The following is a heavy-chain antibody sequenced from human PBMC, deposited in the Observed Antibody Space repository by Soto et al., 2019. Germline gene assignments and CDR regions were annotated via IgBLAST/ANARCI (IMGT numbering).Heavy chain of an antibody. V-gene: IGHV4-59*01. J-gene: IGHJ4*02. CDR3: ARTWGSPNDY. D-gene: IGHD3-16*01. CDR1: GGSLSSYY. CDR2: IYYSGST. Sequence: QVQLQESGPGLVKPSETLSLTCVVSGGSLSSYYWSWIRQPPGKGLEWIGYIYYSGSTNYNPSLKSRVTLAVHTYTHHFSLKLSSVSAADTAVYYCARTWGSPNDYWGRGTLVTVSS.